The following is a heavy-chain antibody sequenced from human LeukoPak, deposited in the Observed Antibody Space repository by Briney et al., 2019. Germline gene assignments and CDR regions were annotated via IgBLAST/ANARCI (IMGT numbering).Heavy chain of an antibody. Sequence: GGSLRLSCTASGFTVSSNYMSWVRQAPGKGLEWVSVIYSGGSAYYADSVKGRFTISRDNSKNTLYLQMNSLRAEDTAVYYCARDDKGVARGFDPWGQGTLVTVSS. V-gene: IGHV3-53*01. J-gene: IGHJ5*02. D-gene: IGHD3-10*01. CDR3: ARDDKGVARGFDP. CDR2: IYSGGSA. CDR1: GFTVSSNY.